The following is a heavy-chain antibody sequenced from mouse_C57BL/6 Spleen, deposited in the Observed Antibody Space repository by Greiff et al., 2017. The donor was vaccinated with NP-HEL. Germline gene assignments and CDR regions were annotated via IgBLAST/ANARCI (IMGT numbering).Heavy chain of an antibody. Sequence: QVQLQQSGAELVRPGTSVKLSCKASGYTFTSYWMHWVKQRPGQGLEWIGVIDPSDSYTNYNQKFKGKATLTVDTSSSTAYMQLSSLTSEDSAVYYCARRPSMDYWGQGTSVTVSS. CDR2: IDPSDSYT. J-gene: IGHJ4*01. CDR3: ARRPSMDY. V-gene: IGHV1-59*01. CDR1: GYTFTSYW.